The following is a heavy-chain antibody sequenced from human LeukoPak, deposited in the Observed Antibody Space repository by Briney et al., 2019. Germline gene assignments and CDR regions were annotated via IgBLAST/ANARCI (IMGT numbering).Heavy chain of an antibody. Sequence: NPSETLSLTCTVSGGSISSYYWSWIRQPPGEGLEWIGYIYYSGSTNYNPSLKSRVTISVDTSKNQFSLKLSSVTAADTAVYYCARERIAVAATKSSYYYYGMDVWGQGTTVTVSS. D-gene: IGHD6-19*01. V-gene: IGHV4-59*01. CDR1: GGSISSYY. CDR3: ARERIAVAATKSSYYYYGMDV. J-gene: IGHJ6*02. CDR2: IYYSGST.